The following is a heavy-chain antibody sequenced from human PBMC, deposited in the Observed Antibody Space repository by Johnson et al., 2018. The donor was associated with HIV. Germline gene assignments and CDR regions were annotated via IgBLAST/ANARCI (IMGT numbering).Heavy chain of an antibody. Sequence: VQLVESGGGVVRPGGSLRLSCAASGFTFDDYGMSWVRQAPGKGLEWVSGINWNGGRKGYVDSVKGRFTISRDNAKNSLYLQMNSLRAEDTALYYCARVKRGYDSSGYYGAFDIWGQGTMVTVSS. CDR2: INWNGGRK. D-gene: IGHD3-22*01. CDR1: GFTFDDYG. CDR3: ARVKRGYDSSGYYGAFDI. V-gene: IGHV3-20*04. J-gene: IGHJ3*02.